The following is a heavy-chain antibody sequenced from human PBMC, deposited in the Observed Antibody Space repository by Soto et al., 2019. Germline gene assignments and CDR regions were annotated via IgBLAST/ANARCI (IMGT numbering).Heavy chain of an antibody. D-gene: IGHD3-10*01. CDR2: ISYDGSNK. CDR1: GFTFSSYA. J-gene: IGHJ4*02. V-gene: IGHV3-30-3*01. CDR3: ARPTRGDGYFDY. Sequence: QVQLVESGGGVVQPGRSLRLSCAASGFTFSSYAMHWVRQAPGKGLGWVAVISYDGSNKYYADSVKGRFTISRDNSKNTLYLQMNSLRAEDTAVYYCARPTRGDGYFDYWGQGTLVTVSS.